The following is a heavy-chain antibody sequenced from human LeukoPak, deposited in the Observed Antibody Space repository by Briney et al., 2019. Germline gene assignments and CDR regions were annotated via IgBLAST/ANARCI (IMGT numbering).Heavy chain of an antibody. CDR1: GGTFSSYA. Sequence: SVKVSCKASGGTFSSYAISWVRQAPGQGLEWMGRIIPILGIANYAQKFQGRVTITADKSTSTAYMELSSLRSEDTAVYYCARAAIAVAVDQYYYYGMDVWGQGTTVTVSS. CDR3: ARAAIAVAVDQYYYYGMDV. V-gene: IGHV1-69*04. D-gene: IGHD6-19*01. CDR2: IIPILGIA. J-gene: IGHJ6*02.